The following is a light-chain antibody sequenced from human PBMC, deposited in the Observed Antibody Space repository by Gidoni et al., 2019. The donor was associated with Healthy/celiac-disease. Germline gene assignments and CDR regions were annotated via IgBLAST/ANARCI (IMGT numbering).Light chain of an antibody. Sequence: DIVMTQSPLSLPVTPGEPASISCRSSQSLLHSNGSTYLDWYLQNPGQSPQLLIYLGSNRASGVPDMFSGSGSGTDFTLKISRVEAEDVGVYYCMQALQTPYTFGQGTKLEIK. V-gene: IGKV2-28*01. J-gene: IGKJ2*01. CDR3: MQALQTPYT. CDR2: LGS. CDR1: QSLLHSNGSTY.